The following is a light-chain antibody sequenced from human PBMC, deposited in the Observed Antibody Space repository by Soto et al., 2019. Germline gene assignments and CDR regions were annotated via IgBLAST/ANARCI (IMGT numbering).Light chain of an antibody. J-gene: IGKJ1*01. CDR1: QSVSNSY. V-gene: IGKV3-20*01. CDR3: QQYGSLLWT. Sequence: EIVLTQSPGTLSLSPGERATLSCRASQSVSNSYLAWYQQKPGQAPRLLISGASSRATGIPDRFSGSGSGTDFALTISRLEPEDVAVYYCQQYGSLLWTFGQGTKVEIK. CDR2: GAS.